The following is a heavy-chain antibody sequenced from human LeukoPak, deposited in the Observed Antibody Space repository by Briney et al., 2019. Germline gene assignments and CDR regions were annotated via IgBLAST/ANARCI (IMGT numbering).Heavy chain of an antibody. D-gene: IGHD3-9*01. CDR1: GFTFSSNG. V-gene: IGHV3-23*01. CDR2: IRNSGIST. J-gene: IGHJ4*02. CDR3: ARSRTGFDYQVEY. Sequence: PGGSLRLSCAASGFTFSSNGFSWVRQAPGKGLEWVSTIRNSGISTYYADSVKGRFTISRDGSKSTVFLLTNSLRAEDTAIYYCARSRTGFDYQVEYWGQGTLVTVSS.